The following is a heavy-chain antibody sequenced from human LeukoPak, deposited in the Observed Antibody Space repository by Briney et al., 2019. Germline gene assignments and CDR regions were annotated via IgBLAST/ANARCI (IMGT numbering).Heavy chain of an antibody. CDR1: GFTFSSYS. CDR3: ARYYDSSGYYSDHLDY. J-gene: IGHJ4*02. CDR2: ISSSSSYT. V-gene: IGHV3-21*01. D-gene: IGHD3-22*01. Sequence: TGGSLRLSCAASGFTFSSYSMNWVRRAPGKGLEWVSSISSSSSYTYYADSVKGRFTISRDNAKNSLYLQMNSLRAEDTAVYYCARYYDSSGYYSDHLDYWGQGTLVTVSS.